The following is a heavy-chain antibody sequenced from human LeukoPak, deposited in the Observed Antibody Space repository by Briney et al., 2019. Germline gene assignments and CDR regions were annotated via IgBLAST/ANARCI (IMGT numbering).Heavy chain of an antibody. Sequence: ASVKVSCKASGYTFTSYGISWVRRAPGQGLEWMGWISAYNGNTNYAQKLQGRVTMTTDTSTSTAYMELRSLRSDDTAVYYCARGSFGRYYDFWSGSAFDPWGQGTLVTVSS. CDR1: GYTFTSYG. CDR3: ARGSFGRYYDFWSGSAFDP. CDR2: ISAYNGNT. D-gene: IGHD3-3*01. J-gene: IGHJ5*02. V-gene: IGHV1-18*01.